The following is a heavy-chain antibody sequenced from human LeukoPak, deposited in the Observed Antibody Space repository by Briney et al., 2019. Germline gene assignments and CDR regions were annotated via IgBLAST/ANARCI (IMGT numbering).Heavy chain of an antibody. CDR1: GGSISTYY. D-gene: IGHD3-3*01. CDR3: ARDSTLFGVVTPFDY. Sequence: SETLSLTCTVSGGSISTYYWSWIRQPAGKGLEWIGRISTSGSTNYNPSLKSRVSMSVDTSKNQFSLRLTSVTAADTAVYYCARDSTLFGVVTPFDYWGQGTLVTVSS. V-gene: IGHV4-4*07. CDR2: ISTSGST. J-gene: IGHJ4*02.